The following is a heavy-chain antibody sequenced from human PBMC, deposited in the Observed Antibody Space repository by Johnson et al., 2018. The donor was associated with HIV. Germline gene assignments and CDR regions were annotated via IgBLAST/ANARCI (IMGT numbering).Heavy chain of an antibody. CDR1: GFTFSSYG. Sequence: QVQLVESGGGVVQPGGSLRLSCAASGFTFSSYGMHWVRQAPGKGLEWVAFIRYDGSNKYNADSVKGRFTISRDNSKNTLYLQMNSLRAEDTAVYYCARDPNTYYNVWSGTRAFDIWGQGTMVTVFS. CDR3: ARDPNTYYNVWSGTRAFDI. CDR2: IRYDGSNK. V-gene: IGHV3-30*02. J-gene: IGHJ3*02. D-gene: IGHD3-3*01.